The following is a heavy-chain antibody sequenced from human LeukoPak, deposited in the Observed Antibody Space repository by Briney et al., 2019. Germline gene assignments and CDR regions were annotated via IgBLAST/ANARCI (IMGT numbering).Heavy chain of an antibody. J-gene: IGHJ4*02. CDR1: GITVSSNY. CDR3: ARGSNRAFDY. V-gene: IGHV3-53*01. D-gene: IGHD1-14*01. CDR2: IYTGGTT. Sequence: GGSLRLSCAASGITVSSNYMIWVRQTPGKGLEWVSVIYTGGTTYYAESVKGRIAVSRDNPKNTVYLQMNSLRAEDTAVYYCARGSNRAFDYWGQGTLVTVSS.